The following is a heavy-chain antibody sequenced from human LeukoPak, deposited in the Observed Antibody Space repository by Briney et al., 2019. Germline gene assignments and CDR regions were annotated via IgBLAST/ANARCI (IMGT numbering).Heavy chain of an antibody. J-gene: IGHJ4*02. CDR2: INHGGST. Sequence: SETLSLTCAVYGGSFNDYYWSWIRQSPGTGLEWIGEINHGGSTNYNPSLKSRVTISVDTSKNQFSLKLSSVTAADTAVYYCARGPHYYGSGSYSPDWGQGTLVTVSS. D-gene: IGHD3-10*01. CDR1: GGSFNDYY. V-gene: IGHV4-34*01. CDR3: ARGPHYYGSGSYSPD.